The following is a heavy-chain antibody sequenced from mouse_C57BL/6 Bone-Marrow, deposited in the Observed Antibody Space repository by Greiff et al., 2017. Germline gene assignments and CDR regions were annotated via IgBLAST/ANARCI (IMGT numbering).Heavy chain of an antibody. CDR2: IWSGGST. D-gene: IGHD6-1*01. J-gene: IGHJ3*01. V-gene: IGHV2-2*01. CDR3: ARKCRAWLAY. Sequence: VQLQQSGPGLVQPSQSLSITCTVTGFSITSDGLHWVRHSPGQGLEWLGVIWSGGSTDYNATLISRLSITKDNSKRQFFFEMNSVKAEDTAIYYCARKCRAWLAYWGQGTLVTVSA. CDR1: GFSITSDG.